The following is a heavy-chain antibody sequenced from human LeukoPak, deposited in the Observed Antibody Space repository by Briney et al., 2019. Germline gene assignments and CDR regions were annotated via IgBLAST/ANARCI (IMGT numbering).Heavy chain of an antibody. CDR2: IIPIFGTA. V-gene: IGHV1-69*01. D-gene: IGHD3-3*01. CDR3: ARSRNYDFWAGAFDI. J-gene: IGHJ3*02. CDR1: GGTFSSYA. Sequence: SVKVSCKASGGTFSSYAISWVRQAPGQGLEWMGGIIPIFGTANYAQKFQGGVTITADESTSTAYMELSSLRSEDTAVYYCARSRNYDFWAGAFDIWGQGTMVTVSS.